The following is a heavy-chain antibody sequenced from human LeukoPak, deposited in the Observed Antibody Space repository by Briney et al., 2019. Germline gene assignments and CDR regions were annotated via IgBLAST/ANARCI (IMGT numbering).Heavy chain of an antibody. V-gene: IGHV1-46*01. J-gene: IGHJ4*02. CDR1: GYTFTINH. CDR2: INPSGDST. Sequence: ASVKVSCRASGYTFTINHIHWVRQAPGQGLEWMGVINPSGDSTTYAQNFQGRVTMTRDTSTSTVYMELRSLRSDDTAVYYCAREVAVAGLNPQSPIDYWGQGTLVTVSS. D-gene: IGHD6-19*01. CDR3: AREVAVAGLNPQSPIDY.